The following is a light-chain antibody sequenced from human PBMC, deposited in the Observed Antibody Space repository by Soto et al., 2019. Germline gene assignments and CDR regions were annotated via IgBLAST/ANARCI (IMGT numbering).Light chain of an antibody. Sequence: DIQVTQSPSSLSASVGDRVTITCRASQSISSYLNWYQQKPGKAPKLLIYAASSLQSGVPSRFSGSGSGTDFTLTISSLQPEDFATYYRQQSYSPLSLTFGGGTKVEIK. J-gene: IGKJ4*01. CDR3: QQSYSPLSLT. CDR1: QSISSY. CDR2: AAS. V-gene: IGKV1-39*01.